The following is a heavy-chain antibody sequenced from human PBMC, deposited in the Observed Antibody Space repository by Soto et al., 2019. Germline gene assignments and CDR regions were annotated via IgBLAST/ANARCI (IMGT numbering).Heavy chain of an antibody. CDR2: ISAYKCYK. CDR1: GYTFTSYG. V-gene: IGHV1-18*01. D-gene: IGHD4-17*01. J-gene: IGHJ4*02. CDR3: ARGTTVETGNY. Sequence: QVQLGQSGAEGKKPGASGKVSCKASGYTFTSYGISRGRQAPGQGLEWMGWISAYKCYKNHGQKPQGRVTMTTDTSTSTAYMELRSLRSDDTAVYYCARGTTVETGNYWGQGTLVTVSS.